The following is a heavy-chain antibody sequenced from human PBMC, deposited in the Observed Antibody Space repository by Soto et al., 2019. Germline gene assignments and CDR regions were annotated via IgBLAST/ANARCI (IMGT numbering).Heavy chain of an antibody. CDR2: ISSSSSYT. J-gene: IGHJ4*02. CDR1: GFTFSTYA. D-gene: IGHD5-12*01. CDR3: ARDHHRYSGYDYVDY. V-gene: IGHV3-11*05. Sequence: GGSLRFSCAASGFTFSTYAMSWVRQAPGKGLEWVSYISSSSSYTNYADSVKGRFTISRDNAKNSLYLQMNSLRAEDTAVYYCARDHHRYSGYDYVDYWGQGTLVTVSS.